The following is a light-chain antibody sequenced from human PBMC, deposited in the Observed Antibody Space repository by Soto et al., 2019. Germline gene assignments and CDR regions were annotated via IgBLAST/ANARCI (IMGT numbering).Light chain of an antibody. V-gene: IGKV3-20*01. J-gene: IGKJ3*01. CDR1: QSVSSSY. Sequence: EIVLTQSPGTLSLSPGERATLSCRASQSVSSSYLAWYQQKPGQAPRLPIYGASSRATGIPDRFSGSGSGTDFPLTISRLEPEDFAVYYCQQYGSSPVTFGPGTKVDIK. CDR3: QQYGSSPVT. CDR2: GAS.